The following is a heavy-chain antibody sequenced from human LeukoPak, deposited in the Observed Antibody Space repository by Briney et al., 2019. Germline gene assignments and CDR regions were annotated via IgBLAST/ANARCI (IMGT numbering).Heavy chain of an antibody. Sequence: PGGSLRLSCAASGFTFDNYAMHWVRQAPGKGLEWVSGISWNSGNIGYADSVKGRFTISRDNAKNSLFLQMNSLRPEDTALYYCAKETFDYWGQGTLVTASS. CDR1: GFTFDNYA. V-gene: IGHV3-9*01. CDR3: AKETFDY. J-gene: IGHJ4*02. CDR2: ISWNSGNI.